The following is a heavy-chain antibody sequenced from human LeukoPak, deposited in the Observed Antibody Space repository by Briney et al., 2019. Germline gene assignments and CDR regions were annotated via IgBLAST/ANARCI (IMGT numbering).Heavy chain of an antibody. CDR1: GYTFTGYY. Sequence: ASVKISCKASGYTFTGYYIHWVRQAPGQGLEWMGWINPNSGGTKYAQKFQGRVTMTRDTSISTAYIDLSRLTSDDTAVYYCASGGYYDPNYFDYWGQGTLVTVSS. CDR3: ASGGYYDPNYFDY. J-gene: IGHJ4*02. V-gene: IGHV1-2*02. D-gene: IGHD3-3*01. CDR2: INPNSGGT.